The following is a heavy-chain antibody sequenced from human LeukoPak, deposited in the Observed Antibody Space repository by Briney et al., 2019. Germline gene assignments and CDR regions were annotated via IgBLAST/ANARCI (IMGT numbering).Heavy chain of an antibody. V-gene: IGHV4-34*01. CDR1: GGSLSGYY. CDR3: ARVLMVYAINWFDP. CDR2: IKHSGNA. D-gene: IGHD2-8*01. J-gene: IGHJ5*02. Sequence: PSETLSLTCAVYGGSLSGYYWSWIRHPPGKGLGWIGEIKHSGNANYNPSLKSRVTISVDTSKTQCSLNLSSVTAADTAVYYCARVLMVYAINWFDPWGQETLVTVSS.